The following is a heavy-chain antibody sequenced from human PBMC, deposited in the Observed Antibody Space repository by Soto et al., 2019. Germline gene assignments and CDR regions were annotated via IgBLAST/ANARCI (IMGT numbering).Heavy chain of an antibody. J-gene: IGHJ6*03. D-gene: IGHD1-1*01. V-gene: IGHV6-1*01. CDR1: GDSVSSNSAA. CDR3: ARGSWDDVSGHYYMDV. CDR2: TYYRSKGYS. Sequence: QGQLQQSGPGLVKPSQTLSLTCDISGDSVSSNSAAWNWIRQTPSRGLEWLGRTYYRSKGYSNYAISVKSRVTVNTDTFTNQFSLQLNSVTPEDRAVYYCARGSWDDVSGHYYMDVWGKGTTVTVSS.